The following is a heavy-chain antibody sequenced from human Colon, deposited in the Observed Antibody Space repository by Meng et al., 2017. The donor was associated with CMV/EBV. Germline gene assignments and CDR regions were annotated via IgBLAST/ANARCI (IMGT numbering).Heavy chain of an antibody. CDR3: ARDLQLST. CDR2: ITSSSGTI. Sequence: GESLKISCAASGFTFSSYSMNWVRQAPGKGLEWVSSITSSSGTIYYADSVKGRFTIFRDNAKNSLHLQMNSLRADDTAVYYCARDLQLSTWGQGTLVTVSS. V-gene: IGHV3-48*04. D-gene: IGHD5-18*01. J-gene: IGHJ5*02. CDR1: GFTFSSYS.